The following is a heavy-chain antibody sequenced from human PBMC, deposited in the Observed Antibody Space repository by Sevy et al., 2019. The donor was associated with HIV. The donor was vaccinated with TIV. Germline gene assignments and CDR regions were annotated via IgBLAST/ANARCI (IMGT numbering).Heavy chain of an antibody. Sequence: SETLSLTCTVSGASISSSGYYWGLIRQPPGKGLEWIASIRYSGETFYSPSLKSRVTISADTSKNQFSLQLSSVTAADTAIYFCAGPILTYNSGWSYYDYWGQGTVVTVSS. D-gene: IGHD6-19*01. CDR2: IRYSGET. CDR1: GASISSSGYY. CDR3: AGPILTYNSGWSYYDY. J-gene: IGHJ4*02. V-gene: IGHV4-39*01.